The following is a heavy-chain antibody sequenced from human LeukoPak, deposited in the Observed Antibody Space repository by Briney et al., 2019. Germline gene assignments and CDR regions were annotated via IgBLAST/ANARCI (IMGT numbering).Heavy chain of an antibody. Sequence: SETLSLTCTVSGGSITSYYWSWLRQPPGKGLDWIAFISDSGSTYYNPSLKSRVTISLDTSKKQFSLKLTSVTAADTAVYYCARDFGPSRGFDYWGQGALVTVSS. V-gene: IGHV4-59*01. CDR2: ISDSGST. CDR3: ARDFGPSRGFDY. J-gene: IGHJ4*02. D-gene: IGHD3-10*01. CDR1: GGSITSYY.